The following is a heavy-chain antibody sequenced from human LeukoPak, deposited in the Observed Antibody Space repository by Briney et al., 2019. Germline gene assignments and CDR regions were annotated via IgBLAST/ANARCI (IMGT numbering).Heavy chain of an antibody. Sequence: ASVKVSCKASGGTFSNYGINWVRQAPGQGLEWMGGIIPIFGTTNYAQKLQGRVTISADEFTSTAYMELSSLRSEDTAGYYCARRYCTNGVCYHERGAFDLWGQGTRVTVSS. CDR1: GGTFSNYG. V-gene: IGHV1-69*13. CDR2: IIPIFGTT. CDR3: ARRYCTNGVCYHERGAFDL. D-gene: IGHD2-8*01. J-gene: IGHJ3*01.